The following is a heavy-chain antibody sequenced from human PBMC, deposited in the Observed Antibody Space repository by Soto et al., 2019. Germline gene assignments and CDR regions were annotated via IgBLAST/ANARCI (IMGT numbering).Heavy chain of an antibody. V-gene: IGHV4-34*01. Sequence: SETLSLTCGVHGGPFCGFFWSWIRQSPGKGLEWIGEFNPGEGTNYNPSLKSRLTISADRSTSQVSLRLTSVTAADAAVYCCARSAASFGGASYLGAWGQGTLVTVSS. CDR3: ARSAASFGGASYLGA. CDR1: GGPFCGFF. CDR2: FNPGEGT. J-gene: IGHJ5*02. D-gene: IGHD1-26*01.